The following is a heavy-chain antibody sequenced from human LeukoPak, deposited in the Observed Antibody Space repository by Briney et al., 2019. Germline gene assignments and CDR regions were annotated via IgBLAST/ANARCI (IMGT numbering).Heavy chain of an antibody. J-gene: IGHJ4*02. CDR3: ARALAVVVLPETLDY. CDR1: GYTFTSYY. CDR2: INPSGGST. V-gene: IGHV1-46*01. D-gene: IGHD2-15*01. Sequence: ASVTVSFKASGYTFTSYYMHWVRQAPGQGLEWMGIINPSGGSTSYAQKFQGRVTMTRDTSTSIVYMELSSLRSEDTAVYYCARALAVVVLPETLDYWAREPWSPSPQ.